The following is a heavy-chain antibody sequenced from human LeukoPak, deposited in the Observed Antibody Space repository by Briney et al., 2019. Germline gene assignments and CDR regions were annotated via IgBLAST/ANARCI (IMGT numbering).Heavy chain of an antibody. J-gene: IGHJ4*02. D-gene: IGHD3-22*01. CDR3: ARASYYYDSSGLYYFDY. Sequence: GESLKISCKGSGYSFTSYWIGWVRQMPGKGLEWMGIIYPGDSDTRYSPSFQGQVTISADKSISTAYLQWSSLKASDTAMYYCARASYYYDSSGLYYFDYWGQGTLVTVSS. V-gene: IGHV5-51*01. CDR1: GYSFTSYW. CDR2: IYPGDSDT.